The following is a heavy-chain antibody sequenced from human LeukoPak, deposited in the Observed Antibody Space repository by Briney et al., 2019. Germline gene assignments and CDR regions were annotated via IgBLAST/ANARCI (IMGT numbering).Heavy chain of an antibody. Sequence: SETLSLTCTVSGGSISSSSYYWGWIRQPPGKGLEWIGSIYYSGSTYYNPSLKSRVTISVDTSKNQFSLKLSSVTAADTAVYYCARHSVVWGVVAAPRTWYFDLWGRGTLVTVSS. V-gene: IGHV4-39*01. D-gene: IGHD2-15*01. CDR3: ARHSVVWGVVAAPRTWYFDL. CDR1: GGSISSSSYY. CDR2: IYYSGST. J-gene: IGHJ2*01.